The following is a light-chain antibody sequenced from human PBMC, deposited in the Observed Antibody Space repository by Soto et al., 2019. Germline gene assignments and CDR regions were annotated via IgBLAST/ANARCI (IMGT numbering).Light chain of an antibody. V-gene: IGKV3-20*01. CDR3: QQHGTSPYT. CDR2: GAS. Sequence: EVVMTLSTNTLSLSPGERATLSCWARQSRRSSYLAWYQRKPGQAPRLLMFGASRRATGIPDRFNGSGSGTDFILTISRLEPEDVAVYYCQQHGTSPYTFGQGTRMEIK. J-gene: IGKJ5*01. CDR1: QSRRSSY.